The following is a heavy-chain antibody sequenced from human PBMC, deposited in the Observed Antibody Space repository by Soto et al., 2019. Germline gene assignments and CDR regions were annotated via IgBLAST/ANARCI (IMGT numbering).Heavy chain of an antibody. CDR2: LFSSGST. CDR1: GGSFSVYY. Sequence: SETLSLTCAVYGGSFSVYYWSWIRHPPGKGLEWIGYLFSSGSTNYNRSLKSRVSVSVDTSRNQFSLKVSSVTAADTAVYYCARGKGSSGGYFDYWGRGTLVTVSS. V-gene: IGHV4-59*01. J-gene: IGHJ4*02. CDR3: ARGKGSSGGYFDY. D-gene: IGHD3-22*01.